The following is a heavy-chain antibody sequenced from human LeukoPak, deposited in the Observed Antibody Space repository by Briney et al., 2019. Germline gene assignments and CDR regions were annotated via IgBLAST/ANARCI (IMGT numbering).Heavy chain of an antibody. J-gene: IGHJ6*03. CDR2: ISSSSSTI. V-gene: IGHV3-48*01. CDR1: GFTFSSYS. Sequence: GGSLRLSCAASGFTFSSYSMNWVRQAPGKGLEWVSYISSSSSTIYYADSVKGRFTISRDNAKNSLYLQMNSLRAEDTAVYYCARDGSQIYYYYYMDVWGKGTTVTVSS. D-gene: IGHD3-10*01. CDR3: ARDGSQIYYYYYMDV.